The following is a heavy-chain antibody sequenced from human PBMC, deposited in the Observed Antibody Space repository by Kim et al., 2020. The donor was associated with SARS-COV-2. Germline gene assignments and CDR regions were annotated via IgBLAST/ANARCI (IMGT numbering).Heavy chain of an antibody. CDR2: IYSCGSST. Sequence: GGSLRLSCAASGFTFSSYAMSWVRQAPGKGLEWVSVIYSCGSSTYYADSVKGRFTISRDNSKNTLYLQMNSLRAEDTAVYYCAKGDYGGNCLMYDYWGLGTLVTVSS. D-gene: IGHD4-17*01. CDR3: AKGDYGGNCLMYDY. V-gene: IGHV3-23*03. CDR1: GFTFSSYA. J-gene: IGHJ4*02.